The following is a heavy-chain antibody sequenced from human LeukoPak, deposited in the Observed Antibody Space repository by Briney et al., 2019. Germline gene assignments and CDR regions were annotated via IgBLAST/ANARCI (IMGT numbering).Heavy chain of an antibody. J-gene: IGHJ6*02. CDR3: ARLTAVASKGNYYYSMDV. Sequence: PGGSLRLSCAASGFTFSDHHMEWVRQAPGKGLEWVGRISNKANSYTTEYAASVKGRFTISRDDSKNSLCLQLNSLKTEDTAVYFCARLTAVASKGNYYYSMDVWGQGTTVTVSS. CDR1: GFTFSDHH. CDR2: ISNKANSYTT. V-gene: IGHV3-72*01. D-gene: IGHD2-2*01.